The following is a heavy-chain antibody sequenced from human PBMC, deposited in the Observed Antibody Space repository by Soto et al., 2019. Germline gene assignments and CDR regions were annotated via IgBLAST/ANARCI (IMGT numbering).Heavy chain of an antibody. CDR3: ARVSSDSSGFDFDS. CDR1: GYTFSDYW. CDR2: IYPGDSDS. D-gene: IGHD3-22*01. V-gene: IGHV5-51*01. Sequence: RGESLKISCKGSGYTFSDYWIGWVRQLPGKGLEWMGIIYPGDSDSRYSPSFHGQVTISADTSISTAYLHWSSLKASDSALYYCARVSSDSSGFDFDSWGQGTLVTGSS. J-gene: IGHJ4*02.